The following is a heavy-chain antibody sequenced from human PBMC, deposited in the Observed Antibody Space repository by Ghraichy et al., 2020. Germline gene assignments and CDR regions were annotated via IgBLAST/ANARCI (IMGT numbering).Heavy chain of an antibody. CDR1: AYTFANYA. J-gene: IGHJ4*02. V-gene: IGHV1-3*01. D-gene: IGHD1-26*01. CDR2: INAGKGTT. CDR3: AKDSGTSFFDY. Sequence: KVSCKTSAYTFANYAIHWLRQAPGQRLEWMGWINAGKGTTKYSQRLQGRVTITSDTSASTVYMELSSLRSEDTAVYYCAKDSGTSFFDYWGQGTLVTVSS.